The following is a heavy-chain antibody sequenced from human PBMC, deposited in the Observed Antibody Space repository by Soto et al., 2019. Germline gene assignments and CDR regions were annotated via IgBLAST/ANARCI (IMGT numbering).Heavy chain of an antibody. CDR3: ARGGGYCSGGSCYPRRGYYGMDV. Sequence: QVQLQESGPGLVKPSQTLSLTCTVSGGSISSGGYYWSWIRQHPGKGLEWIGYIYYSGSTYYNPSLKSRVTISVDTSKNQFSLKLSSVTAADTAVYYCARGGGYCSGGSCYPRRGYYGMDVWGQGTTVTVSS. V-gene: IGHV4-31*03. CDR2: IYYSGST. J-gene: IGHJ6*02. CDR1: GGSISSGGYY. D-gene: IGHD2-15*01.